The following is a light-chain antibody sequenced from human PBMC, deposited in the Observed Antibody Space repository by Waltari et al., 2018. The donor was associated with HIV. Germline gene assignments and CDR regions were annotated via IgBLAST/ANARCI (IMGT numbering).Light chain of an antibody. CDR2: EVS. CDR3: MQTIQPPYT. V-gene: IGKV2D-29*01. J-gene: IGKJ2*01. Sequence: DVVMTQTPLSLSVIPGQPASIPCKSSQSLLHSDGKTYLYWYLQKSGQPPQLLIYEVSNRFSGVPARFSGSGSGADFTLKISRVELEDVGVYYCMQTIQPPYTFGQGTNLEIK. CDR1: QSLLHSDGKTY.